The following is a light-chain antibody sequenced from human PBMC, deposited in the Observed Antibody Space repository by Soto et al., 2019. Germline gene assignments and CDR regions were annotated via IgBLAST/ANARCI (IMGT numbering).Light chain of an antibody. CDR2: GAS. Sequence: EMVLRQSPCAVSLSTGERPTLSCRARQSVSSSYLAWYQQKPGQPPRLLIYGASSRATGIPSRFSGSGSGTDFTLTISRLEPEDFAVYYCQHYDSYSVTFGQGTRLEI. J-gene: IGKJ5*01. V-gene: IGKV3-20*01. CDR1: QSVSSSY. CDR3: QHYDSYSVT.